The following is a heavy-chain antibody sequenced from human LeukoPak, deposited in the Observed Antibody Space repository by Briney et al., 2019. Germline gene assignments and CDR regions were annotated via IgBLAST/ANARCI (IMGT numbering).Heavy chain of an antibody. J-gene: IGHJ4*01. CDR1: GGSISNADYY. Sequence: SETLSLTCSVSGGSISNADYYWGWIRQAPGKGLEWIGSIFYGERNHYNPSLKSRATMSVNTSKNQFSLRLTSVTAADAAMYYCARQLPTAAADTRGYFEYWGQGAVVTVSS. CDR3: ARQLPTAAADTRGYFEY. CDR2: IFYGERN. V-gene: IGHV4-39*01. D-gene: IGHD6-13*01.